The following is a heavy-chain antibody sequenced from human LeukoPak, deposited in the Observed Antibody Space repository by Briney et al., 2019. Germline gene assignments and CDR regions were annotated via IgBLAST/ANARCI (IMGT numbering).Heavy chain of an antibody. J-gene: IGHJ6*02. CDR2: ISWNSGSI. CDR1: GFTFDDYA. Sequence: GRSLRLSCAASGFTFDDYAMHWVRQAPGKGLEWVSGISWNSGSIGYADSVKGRFTISRDNAKNSLYLQMNSLRAEDTALYYCAKSTRSWCSASLTYGMDVWGQGTTVTVSS. CDR3: AKSTRSWCSASLTYGMDV. D-gene: IGHD3-10*02. V-gene: IGHV3-9*01.